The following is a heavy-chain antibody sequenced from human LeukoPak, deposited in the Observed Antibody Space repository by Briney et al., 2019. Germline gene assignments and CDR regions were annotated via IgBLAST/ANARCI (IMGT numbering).Heavy chain of an antibody. Sequence: PGGSLRLSCAASGFTFSDYYMNWIRQTPGKGLEWISFISSSSSYIYYADSVKGRFTISRDNAKNSLYLQMNSLRAEDTAVYYCAKIYSGYSTFDYWGQGTLVTVSS. V-gene: IGHV3-11*06. CDR2: ISSSSSYI. CDR3: AKIYSGYSTFDY. D-gene: IGHD5-12*01. J-gene: IGHJ4*02. CDR1: GFTFSDYY.